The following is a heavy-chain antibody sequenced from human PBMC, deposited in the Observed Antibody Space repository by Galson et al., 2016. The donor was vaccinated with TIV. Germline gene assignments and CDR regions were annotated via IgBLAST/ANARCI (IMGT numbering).Heavy chain of an antibody. J-gene: IGHJ4*02. V-gene: IGHV1-2*02. CDR2: TNPDSGDT. CDR1: GYIFTAYY. D-gene: IGHD3-22*01. Sequence: SVKVSCKASGYIFTAYYLHWVRQAPGQGLEWMGWTNPDSGDTYYAQKFQGRVTMTRDTSIGTAYMELHRLRSDDTAVYYCAREMREWHDSSGFHILFDYWGQGTLVTVSS. CDR3: AREMREWHDSSGFHILFDY.